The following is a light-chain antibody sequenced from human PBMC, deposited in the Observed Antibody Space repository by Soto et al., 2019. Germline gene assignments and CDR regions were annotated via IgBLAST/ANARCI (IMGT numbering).Light chain of an antibody. CDR1: QSIGDS. J-gene: IGKJ1*01. V-gene: IGKV1-5*01. CDR2: DVS. CDR3: QQYNGYSRT. Sequence: DIQMTQSPSTLSVSVGDRFTITCRASQSIGDSLAWYQQKPGKAPYLLTSDVSSLERGVPSRFSGSGSGTEFTLTISSMQPDDFATFYCQQYNGYSRTFGQGTKVDIK.